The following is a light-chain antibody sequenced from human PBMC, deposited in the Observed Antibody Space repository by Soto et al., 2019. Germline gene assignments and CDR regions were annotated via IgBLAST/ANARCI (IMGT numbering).Light chain of an antibody. CDR2: DAS. CDR3: QQRGNRPPWT. J-gene: IGKJ1*01. Sequence: EIVMTQSPATLSLSPGDRATLSCRFSQSVGKYLVWYQQKPGEAPRRLIYDASNRATAIPARLSGSGSGTDFTLTISSLEAEDFAVYYCQQRGNRPPWTFGQGTKVDIK. V-gene: IGKV3-11*01. CDR1: QSVGKY.